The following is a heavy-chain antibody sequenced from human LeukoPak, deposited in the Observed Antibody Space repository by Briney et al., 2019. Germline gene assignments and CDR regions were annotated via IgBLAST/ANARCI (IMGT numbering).Heavy chain of an antibody. D-gene: IGHD5-12*01. CDR3: ARGVGYSGYDSPLYYFDY. CDR2: INHSGST. Sequence: SETLSLTCAVYGGSFSGYYWSWIRQPPGKGLEWIGEINHSGSTNYNPSLKSRVTISVDTSKNQFSLKLSSVTAADTAVYYCARGVGYSGYDSPLYYFDYWGQGTLVTVSS. V-gene: IGHV4-34*01. CDR1: GGSFSGYY. J-gene: IGHJ4*02.